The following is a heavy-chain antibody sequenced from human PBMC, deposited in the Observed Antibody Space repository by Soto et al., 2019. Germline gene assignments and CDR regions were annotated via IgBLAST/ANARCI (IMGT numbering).Heavy chain of an antibody. CDR1: GFTFSDHS. CDR3: ARDGGASTFDFDS. J-gene: IGHJ4*02. CDR2: ITGSGVT. D-gene: IGHD3-16*01. V-gene: IGHV3-48*04. Sequence: PGGSLRLSCAASGFTFSDHSLNWILQAPGKGLEWISYITGSGVTMYADSVKGRFTISRDNAKNSLYLQVDSVRAEDTAVYYCARDGGASTFDFDSWGQGTLVTVSS.